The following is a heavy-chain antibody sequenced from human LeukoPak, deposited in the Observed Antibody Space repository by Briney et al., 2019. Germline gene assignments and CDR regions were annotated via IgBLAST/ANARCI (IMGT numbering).Heavy chain of an antibody. CDR1: GFTFSSYW. CDR3: ARISDDSTGYFDY. CDR2: ITSDGTNT. Sequence: GGSLRLSCAASGFTFSSYWMHWIRQAPVKGLVWVSRITSDGTNTNYADSVKGRFTISRDNAKNTLYLQMNSLGAEDTAVYYCARISDDSTGYFDYWGQGILVTVSS. D-gene: IGHD3-22*01. V-gene: IGHV3-74*01. J-gene: IGHJ4*02.